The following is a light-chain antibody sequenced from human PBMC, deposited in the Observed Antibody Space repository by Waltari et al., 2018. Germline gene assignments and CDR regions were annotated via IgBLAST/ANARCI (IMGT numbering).Light chain of an antibody. J-gene: IGLJ3*02. CDR2: KND. Sequence: QSVLTQPPSASGTPGQRVTISCSGRATNNGVTFLYWYRQLPGTAPNLLLYKNDQRPSGVPDRISGSEAGTSASLVISGLRSEDEADYYCAAWDDGRYTVMFGGGTKLTVL. CDR1: ATNNGVTF. V-gene: IGLV1-47*01. CDR3: AAWDDGRYTVM.